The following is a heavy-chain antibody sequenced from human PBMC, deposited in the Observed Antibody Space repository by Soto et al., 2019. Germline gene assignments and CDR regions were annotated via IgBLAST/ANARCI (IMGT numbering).Heavy chain of an antibody. J-gene: IGHJ6*01. CDR1: GYSFTSYW. D-gene: IGHD1-26*01. Sequence: PGEPLKISCKGSGYSFTSYWIGTVRQMPGKGMEWMGIIYPGDSDTRYSPSFQGQVTISADKSISTAYLQWSSLKASDTAMYYCARHHPLRRSYGYYYHGTYINGKGTTGTISS. CDR3: ARHHPLRRSYGYYYHGTYI. CDR2: IYPGDSDT. V-gene: IGHV5-51*01.